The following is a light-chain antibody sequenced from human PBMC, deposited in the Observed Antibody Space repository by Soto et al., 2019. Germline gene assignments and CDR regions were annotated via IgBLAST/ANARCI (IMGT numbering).Light chain of an antibody. V-gene: IGKV3-20*01. CDR1: QSVGNNY. J-gene: IGKJ3*01. CDR3: QQYGGSPPFT. Sequence: EIVLTQSPGTLSLSPGERATLSCRASQSVGNNYLAWYQQRPGQSPRLLIYAASSRVNGIPDRFSGSGSETDFTLTISSLEPEDFAVYYCQQYGGSPPFTFGPGTKVDIK. CDR2: AAS.